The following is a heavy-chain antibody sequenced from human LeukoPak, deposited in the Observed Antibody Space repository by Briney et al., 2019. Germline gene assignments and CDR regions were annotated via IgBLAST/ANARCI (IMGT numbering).Heavy chain of an antibody. CDR1: GHSVSSGY. D-gene: IGHD2-15*01. V-gene: IGHV4-4*09. CDR2: IQDSGIT. CDR3: AGRGHRYSRD. Sequence: SQTLSLICNVSGHSVSSGYWSWIRQSPGKGLEWSVFIQDSGITDYNPALKSSLLMSLDISKNQFSPNLRSVTAADTAVYYCAGRGHRYSRDWGQGILVTISS. J-gene: IGHJ1*01.